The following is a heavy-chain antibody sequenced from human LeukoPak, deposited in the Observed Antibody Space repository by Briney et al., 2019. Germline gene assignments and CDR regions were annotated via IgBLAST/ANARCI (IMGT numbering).Heavy chain of an antibody. J-gene: IGHJ5*02. CDR1: GFTFSSYA. Sequence: GGSLRLSCAASGFTFSSYAMSWVRQAPGKGLGWVSAISGSGGSTYYADPVKGRFTISRDNSKNTLYLQMNSLRAEDTAVYYCAKGSGDFWSGYYASWGQGTLVTVSS. CDR3: AKGSGDFWSGYYAS. D-gene: IGHD3-3*01. V-gene: IGHV3-23*01. CDR2: ISGSGGST.